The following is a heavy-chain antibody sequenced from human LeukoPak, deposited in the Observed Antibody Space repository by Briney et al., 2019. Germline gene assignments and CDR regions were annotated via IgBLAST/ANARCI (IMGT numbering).Heavy chain of an antibody. CDR2: IYTGGNA. CDR1: GFTVSGNY. V-gene: IGHV3-66*01. D-gene: IGHD6-13*01. Sequence: GGSLRLSCAASGFTVSGNYMSWVRQAPGRGLEWVSVIYTGGNAYYADSVKGRFTISRDSSKNTLYLQMNSLRGEDTAVYYCAREWYFIISYWGQGTLVTVSS. CDR3: AREWYFIISY. J-gene: IGHJ4*02.